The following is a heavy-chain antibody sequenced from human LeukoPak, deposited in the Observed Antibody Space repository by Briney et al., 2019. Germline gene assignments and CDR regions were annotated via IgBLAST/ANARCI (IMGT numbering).Heavy chain of an antibody. CDR2: IGPTGSDR. V-gene: IGHV3-21*06. Sequence: GGSLRLSGTAAGLTFSTSGFNWVRQAPGKGLEGVASIGPTGSDRYHVDSIKGRFTISRDNANNFLYLQMNSLRAEDTAVYYCATETNGRHYDYWGQGTLLTVSS. CDR3: ATETNGRHYDY. D-gene: IGHD1-14*01. CDR1: GLTFSTSG. J-gene: IGHJ4*02.